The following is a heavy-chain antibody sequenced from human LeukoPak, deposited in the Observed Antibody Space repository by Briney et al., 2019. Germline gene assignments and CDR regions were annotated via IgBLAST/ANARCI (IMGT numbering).Heavy chain of an antibody. CDR2: IYYSGST. CDR1: GASISSNY. D-gene: IGHD3-16*01. CDR3: ARSFYDYVWGSYKAFDI. J-gene: IGHJ3*02. V-gene: IGHV4-59*01. Sequence: PSETLSLTCTVSGASISSNYWSWIRQPPGKGLEWIGYIYYSGSTNYNPSLKSRVTISVDTSKNQFSLKLSSVTAADTAVYYCARSFYDYVWGSYKAFDIWGQGTMVTVSS.